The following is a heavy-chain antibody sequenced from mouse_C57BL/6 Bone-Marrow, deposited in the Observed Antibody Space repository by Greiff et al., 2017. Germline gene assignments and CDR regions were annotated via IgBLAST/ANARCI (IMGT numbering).Heavy chain of an antibody. CDR3: ARHGPLYFEG. J-gene: IGHJ1*03. Sequence: EVKLMESGGGLVQPGGSLKLSCAASGFTFSDYYMYWVRQTPEKRLEWVAYISNGGGSTYYPDTVKGRFTISRDNAKNTLYLQMSRLKSEDTAMYYCARHGPLYFEGWGTGTTVTVSS. V-gene: IGHV5-12*01. CDR2: ISNGGGST. CDR1: GFTFSDYY.